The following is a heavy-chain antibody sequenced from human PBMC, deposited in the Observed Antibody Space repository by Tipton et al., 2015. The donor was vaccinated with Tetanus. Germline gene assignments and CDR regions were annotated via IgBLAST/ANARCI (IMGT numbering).Heavy chain of an antibody. CDR3: TRMQRYGMDV. Sequence: SLRLSCAASGFTFSGSAMHWVRQASGKGLEWVGRIRTKANSYATAYAASVEGRLTISRDDPKNTAYLQMNSLTAEDSAVYYCTRMQRYGMDVWGQGTTVTVSS. CDR1: GFTFSGSA. V-gene: IGHV3-73*01. J-gene: IGHJ6*02. CDR2: IRTKANSYAT. D-gene: IGHD6-25*01.